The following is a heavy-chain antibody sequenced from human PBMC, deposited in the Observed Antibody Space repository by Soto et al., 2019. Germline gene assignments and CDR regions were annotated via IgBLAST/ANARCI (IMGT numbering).Heavy chain of an antibody. CDR1: GFSLNTYD. D-gene: IGHD3-22*01. CDR2: ISSDGRNK. Sequence: XGFLRLSCIGFGFSLNTYDLQCVVQAPGKGLEWVAVISSDGRNKNYAASVKGRFTISRENSKNTMSLEMDSLQPGDTAIYYCVRKGYSSDYYIKWFDHWGQGTHVTVSS. CDR3: VRKGYSSDYYIKWFDH. J-gene: IGHJ5*02. V-gene: IGHV3-30*03.